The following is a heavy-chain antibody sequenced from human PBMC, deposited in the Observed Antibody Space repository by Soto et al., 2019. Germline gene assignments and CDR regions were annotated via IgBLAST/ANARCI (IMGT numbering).Heavy chain of an antibody. CDR3: ARDVFYIDRSGPRDDGFDY. Sequence: QVQLQQSGPGLVKPSETLSLTCAVSGGSFGSYSWNWIRQPPGKGLEWIGKIYNSGRTGYNPSLKSRVTLSIDTSKNQLSLNLRAVTAADTAVYYCARDVFYIDRSGPRDDGFDYWGQGTLVTVSA. V-gene: IGHV4-59*01. J-gene: IGHJ4*02. CDR2: IYNSGRT. D-gene: IGHD3-22*01. CDR1: GGSFGSYS.